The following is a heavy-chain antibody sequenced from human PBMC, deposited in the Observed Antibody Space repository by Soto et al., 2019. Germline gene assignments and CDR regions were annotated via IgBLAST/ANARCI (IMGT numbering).Heavy chain of an antibody. CDR1: GFSVSSNY. V-gene: IGHV3-53*01. CDR3: AREVAGGSYF. CDR2: HYSGGST. J-gene: IGHJ4*02. D-gene: IGHD3-10*01. Sequence: PGGSLRLSCAISGFSVSSNYLSWVRQAPGKGLEWVSVHYSGGSTYYADSVQGRFTISRDKSNNTLYLQMRRVRAEDTAVYYCAREVAGGSYFWGQGTLVTVSS.